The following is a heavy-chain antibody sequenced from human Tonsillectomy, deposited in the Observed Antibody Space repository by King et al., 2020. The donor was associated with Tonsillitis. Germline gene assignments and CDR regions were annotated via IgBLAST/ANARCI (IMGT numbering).Heavy chain of an antibody. J-gene: IGHJ4*02. Sequence: QLVQSGTEVKKPGASVKVSCKASGYTFTGYYVHWVRQAPGQGLEYMGWINPDSGDTNFAQKFQGRVTLTRDTSISTAYMDLSRLTSDDTAVYYCAKDYDKYYTSLTGSYTSSGDYWGQGTLVTVSS. CDR3: AKDYDKYYTSLTGSYTSSGDY. CDR2: INPDSGDT. V-gene: IGHV1-2*02. D-gene: IGHD3-9*01. CDR1: GYTFTGYY.